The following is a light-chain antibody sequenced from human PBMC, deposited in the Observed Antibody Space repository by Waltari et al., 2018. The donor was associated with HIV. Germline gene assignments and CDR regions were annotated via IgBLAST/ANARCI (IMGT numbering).Light chain of an antibody. CDR3: AAYAGNNIVI. V-gene: IGLV2-8*01. CDR1: SSDIGYFNY. CDR2: AVN. J-gene: IGLJ2*01. Sequence: QSALTQPPSASGSPGQSVTVSCTGPSSDIGYFNYFSWYQQHPGKAPKLLIQAVNKRPSGVPDRFSASKSGATASLPVSGLLAEDEADYYCAAYAGNNIVIFGGGTKVTV.